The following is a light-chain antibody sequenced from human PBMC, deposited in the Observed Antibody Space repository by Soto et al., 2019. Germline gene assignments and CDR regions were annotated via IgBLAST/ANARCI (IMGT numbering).Light chain of an antibody. V-gene: IGKV1-39*01. CDR3: HQGYSNPPLS. Sequence: DIQMTQSPSTLSASVGDRGTLTCRASRGISTYVNWYQQKPGKAPKLLICAASSLQSEVPSRFSGSGSGTHFTLTIRGRQPEDSAAYYCHQGYSNPPLSFGRGTKVEIK. J-gene: IGKJ4*02. CDR2: AAS. CDR1: RGISTY.